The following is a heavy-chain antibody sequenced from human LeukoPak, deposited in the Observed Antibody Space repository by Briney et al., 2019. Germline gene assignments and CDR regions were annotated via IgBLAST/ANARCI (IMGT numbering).Heavy chain of an antibody. V-gene: IGHV4-38-2*02. CDR1: GYSISSGYY. J-gene: IGHJ6*03. D-gene: IGHD1-14*01. CDR2: IYYSGST. CDR3: ARDLRTTYYYYMDV. Sequence: PSETLSLTCTVSGYSISSGYYWGWIRQPPGKGLEWIGCIYYSGSTYYNPSLKSRVTISVDTSKNQFSLKLSSVTAADTAVYYCARDLRTTYYYYMDVWGKGTTVTVSS.